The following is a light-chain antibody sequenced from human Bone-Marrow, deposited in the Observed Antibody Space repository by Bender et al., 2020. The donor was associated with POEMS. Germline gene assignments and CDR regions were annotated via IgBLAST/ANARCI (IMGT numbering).Light chain of an antibody. CDR2: EVN. CDR1: SSDVGNYNV. J-gene: IGLJ3*02. Sequence: QSALTQPASVSGSPGQSITISCTGSSSDVGNYNVVSWYQHHPGKAPKVIIYEVNKRPSGVSNRFSGSKSGNTATLTISRVEAGDEADYYCQVWDSGSEHWVFGGGTKVTVL. V-gene: IGLV2-14*02. CDR3: QVWDSGSEHWV.